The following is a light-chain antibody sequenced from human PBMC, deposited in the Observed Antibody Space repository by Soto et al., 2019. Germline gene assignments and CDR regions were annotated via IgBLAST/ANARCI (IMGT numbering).Light chain of an antibody. CDR1: SSDVGGYSR. V-gene: IGLV2-14*01. J-gene: IGLJ1*01. CDR2: EVS. Sequence: QSALTQPPCVSLSPGQSITISCTGTSSDVGGYSRVSWYQHHPGKAAKLIIYEVSDRPSGVSNRFSGSKSGNTASLTISGLQAEDEADYYCNSYTSSNTRVFGTGTKVTVL. CDR3: NSYTSSNTRV.